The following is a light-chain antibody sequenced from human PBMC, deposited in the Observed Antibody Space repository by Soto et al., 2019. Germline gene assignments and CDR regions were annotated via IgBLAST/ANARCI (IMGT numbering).Light chain of an antibody. CDR2: VAT. J-gene: IGKJ2*01. CDR3: QQSFSIPYT. Sequence: DIEMTLSPSSLSASIGDRITITCRTSQNIHTYLNWYQQKPAKAPKLLISVATNLQSGVPSRFSGSGSGTNFTFTLTSLQPEDFATYFCQQSFSIPYTFGLGTKLETK. V-gene: IGKV1-39*01. CDR1: QNIHTY.